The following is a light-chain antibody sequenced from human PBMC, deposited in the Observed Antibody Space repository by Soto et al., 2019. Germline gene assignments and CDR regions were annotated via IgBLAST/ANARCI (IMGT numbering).Light chain of an antibody. CDR2: DVS. CDR3: CSSAGSYVV. Sequence: QSALTQPRSVSGSPGQSVTISCTGTSSDVGGYNYVSWYQQHPGKAPKVMIYDVSKRPSGVPDRFSGSKSGNTASLTISGLQAEEEADYHCCSSAGSYVVFGGGTKLPVL. J-gene: IGLJ2*01. V-gene: IGLV2-11*01. CDR1: SSDVGGYNY.